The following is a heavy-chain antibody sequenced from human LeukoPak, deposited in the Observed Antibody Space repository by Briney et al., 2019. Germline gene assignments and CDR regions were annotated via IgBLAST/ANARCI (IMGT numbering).Heavy chain of an antibody. J-gene: IGHJ4*02. V-gene: IGHV3-7*03. CDR2: IKEDGSEK. D-gene: IGHD6-19*01. Sequence: GGSLRLSCAASGFTVSSNFLSWVRQAPGKGLEWVANIKEDGSEKNHVDSLKGRFTISRDNAKNSVYLQMNSLRAEDTAVYYCAKVLGSGWDFDYWGQGTLVTVSS. CDR1: GFTVSSNF. CDR3: AKVLGSGWDFDY.